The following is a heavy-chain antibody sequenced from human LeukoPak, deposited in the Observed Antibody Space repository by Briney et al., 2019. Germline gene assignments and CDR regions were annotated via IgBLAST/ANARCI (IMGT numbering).Heavy chain of an antibody. V-gene: IGHV3-74*01. Sequence: GGSLRLSCAASGFTFSNHWMHWVRHAPGKGLMWVSRINRDGSRTDYADSVKGRFTISRDDAKNTLYLQLSNLRVEDTAVYYCARDKGYSQDYWGQGTLVTVSS. CDR3: ARDKGYSQDY. CDR1: GFTFSNHW. J-gene: IGHJ4*02. CDR2: INRDGSRT. D-gene: IGHD5-18*01.